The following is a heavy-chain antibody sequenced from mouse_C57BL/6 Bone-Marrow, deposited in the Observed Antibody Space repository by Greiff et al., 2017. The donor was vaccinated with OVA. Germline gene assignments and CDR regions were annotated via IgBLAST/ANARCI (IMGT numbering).Heavy chain of an antibody. CDR3: ARSYYDYDEGNWYFDV. CDR1: GYTFTDYN. CDR2: INPNNGGT. V-gene: IGHV1-18*01. J-gene: IGHJ1*03. Sequence: VQLQQSGPELVKPGASVKIPCKASGYTFTDYNMDWVKQSHGKSLEWIGDINPNNGGTNYNQKFKGKATLTVDKSSSTAYMELRSLTSEDTAVYYCARSYYDYDEGNWYFDVWGTGTTVTVSS. D-gene: IGHD2-4*01.